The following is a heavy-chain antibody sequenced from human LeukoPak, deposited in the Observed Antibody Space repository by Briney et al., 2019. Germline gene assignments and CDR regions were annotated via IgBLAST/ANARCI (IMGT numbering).Heavy chain of an antibody. D-gene: IGHD1-1*01. CDR1: GYSFTSYW. J-gene: IGHJ4*02. V-gene: IGHV5-51*01. Sequence: GESLKISCKGSGYSFTSYWIGWVRQMPGKGLEWMGIIYPGDSDTRYSPSFQGQVTTSADKSISTAYLQWSSLKASDTAMYYCATQQLDKDRYGDYWGQGTLITVSS. CDR3: ATQQLDKDRYGDY. CDR2: IYPGDSDT.